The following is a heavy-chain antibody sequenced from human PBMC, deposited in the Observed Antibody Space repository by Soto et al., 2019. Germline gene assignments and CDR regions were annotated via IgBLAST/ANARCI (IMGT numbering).Heavy chain of an antibody. D-gene: IGHD1-26*01. Sequence: SETLALTCTVSGGSISNYYWSWIRQPPGKGLEWTGYIYYSGTTNYNPSLKSRVTISVDTSKNQFSLKLSSVTAADTAVYYCARHSPLGGIFDYWGQGTLVTSPQ. V-gene: IGHV4-59*08. J-gene: IGHJ4*02. CDR2: IYYSGTT. CDR1: GGSISNYY. CDR3: ARHSPLGGIFDY.